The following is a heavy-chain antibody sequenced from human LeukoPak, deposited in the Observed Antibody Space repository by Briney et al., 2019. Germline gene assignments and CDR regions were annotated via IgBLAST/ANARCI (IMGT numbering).Heavy chain of an antibody. CDR3: ARDRVEMATRHIDY. Sequence: ASVKVSCKASGGTFSSYAISWVRQAPGQGLEWMGRIIPILGIANYAQKLQGRVTITADKSTSTAYMELSSLRSEDTAVYYCARDRVEMATRHIDYWGQGTLVTVSS. D-gene: IGHD5-24*01. J-gene: IGHJ4*02. V-gene: IGHV1-69*04. CDR1: GGTFSSYA. CDR2: IIPILGIA.